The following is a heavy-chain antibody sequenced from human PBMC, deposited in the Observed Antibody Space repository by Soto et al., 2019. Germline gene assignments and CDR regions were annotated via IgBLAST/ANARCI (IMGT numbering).Heavy chain of an antibody. CDR2: VYHSGST. J-gene: IGHJ4*02. Sequence: PSETLSLTCAVSGGSLSSYYWTWIRQPPGKGLEWIGYVYHSGSTYYNPSLKSRVTISVDRSKNQFSLKLSSVTAADTAVYYCAREARENCGGDCYTFDYWGQGTLVTVSS. V-gene: IGHV4-59*12. CDR1: GGSLSSYY. CDR3: AREARENCGGDCYTFDY. D-gene: IGHD2-21*02.